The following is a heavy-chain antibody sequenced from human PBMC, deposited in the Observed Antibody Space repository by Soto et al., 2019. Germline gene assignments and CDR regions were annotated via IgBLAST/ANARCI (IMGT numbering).Heavy chain of an antibody. D-gene: IGHD1-1*01. V-gene: IGHV3-30-3*01. Sequence: QVQLVESGGGVVQPGGSLRLSCAASGYRFNAYTIHWVRQAPGRGLEWVALISSDETNKYYADSVRGRFTISRDDFEKTLFLQMNSLRPEDTAVYYCARGSYNWNDFPFDPWGQGTLVTVSS. CDR1: GYRFNAYT. CDR3: ARGSYNWNDFPFDP. CDR2: ISSDETNK. J-gene: IGHJ5*02.